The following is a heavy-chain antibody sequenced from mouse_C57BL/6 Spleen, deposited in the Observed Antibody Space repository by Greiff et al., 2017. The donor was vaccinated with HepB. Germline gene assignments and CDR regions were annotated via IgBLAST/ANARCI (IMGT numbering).Heavy chain of an antibody. V-gene: IGHV7-3*01. CDR3: ARYITTVFDD. CDR1: GFTFTDYY. J-gene: IGHJ2*01. D-gene: IGHD1-1*01. CDR2: IRNKANGYTT. Sequence: EVKLVESGGGLVQPGGSLSLSCAASGFTFTDYYMSWVRQPPGKALEWLGFIRNKANGYTTEYSASVKGRFTISRDNSQRILYLQMNALGAEDSAIYYCARYITTVFDDWGHGTTRTVST.